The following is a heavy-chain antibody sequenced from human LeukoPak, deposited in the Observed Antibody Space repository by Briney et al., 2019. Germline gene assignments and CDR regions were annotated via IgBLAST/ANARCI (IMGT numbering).Heavy chain of an antibody. V-gene: IGHV3-30*03. CDR2: ISYDGINT. J-gene: IGHJ4*02. D-gene: IGHD2-21*02. CDR1: AFTFRNSG. Sequence: GGSLRLSCAASAFTFRNSGMHWVRQAPGKGLEWVSVISYDGINTYYADSVKGRLTISRDNSKSTLYLQMNSLRPEDTAVYFCARCGSDCYILDYWGQGTLVTVSS. CDR3: ARCGSDCYILDY.